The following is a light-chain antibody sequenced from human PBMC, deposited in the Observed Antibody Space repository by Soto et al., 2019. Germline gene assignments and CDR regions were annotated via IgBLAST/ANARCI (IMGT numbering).Light chain of an antibody. V-gene: IGKV3-20*01. CDR2: GAS. CDR3: QQYGASPWT. Sequence: VLTQSPDSLSLSPGERATLFCRSNQYISTKLAWYQQKPGRAPRLLFSGASSRATDTPDRFSGSGSVTDFTLIISGVEAEDFAIYYCQQYGASPWTFGQGTRVDLK. J-gene: IGKJ1*01. CDR1: QYISTK.